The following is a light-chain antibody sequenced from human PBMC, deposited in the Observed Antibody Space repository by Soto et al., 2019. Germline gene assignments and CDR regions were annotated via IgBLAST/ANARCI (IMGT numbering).Light chain of an antibody. J-gene: IGKJ5*01. CDR1: QSVRSN. CDR3: QQYNNWPAIT. Sequence: EIVMMQSPATLSVSPGERATLSCRASQSVRSNLAWYQQKPGQAPRFLIYGASTRATGIPARFSGSGSGTEFTLTISSLLSEDFAVYYCQQYNNWPAITFGQGTRLEIK. CDR2: GAS. V-gene: IGKV3D-15*01.